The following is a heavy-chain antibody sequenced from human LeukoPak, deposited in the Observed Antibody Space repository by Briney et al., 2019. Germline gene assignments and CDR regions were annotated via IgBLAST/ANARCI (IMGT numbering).Heavy chain of an antibody. Sequence: GGSLRLSCAASGFTFSSYAMHWVRQAPGKGLEWVAVISYDGSNKYYADSVKGRFTISRDNSKNTLYLQMNSLRAEDTAVYYCARWEWELLLFDYWGQGTLVTVSS. J-gene: IGHJ4*02. CDR2: ISYDGSNK. V-gene: IGHV3-30-3*01. D-gene: IGHD1-26*01. CDR3: ARWEWELLLFDY. CDR1: GFTFSSYA.